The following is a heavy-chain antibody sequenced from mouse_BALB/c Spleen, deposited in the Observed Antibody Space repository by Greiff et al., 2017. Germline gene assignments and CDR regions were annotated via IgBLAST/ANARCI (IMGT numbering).Heavy chain of an antibody. CDR2: IDTSDSYT. CDR3: ARSYYDYDGWFAY. D-gene: IGHD2-4*01. J-gene: IGHJ3*01. Sequence: QVQLQQPGAELVMPGASVKMSCKASGYTFTDYWMHWVKQRPGQGLEWIGAIDTSDSYTIYNQKFKGKATLTVDKSSSTAYMELRSLTSEDTAVYYCARSYYDYDGWFAYWGQGTLVTVSA. V-gene: IGHV1-69*01. CDR1: GYTFTDYW.